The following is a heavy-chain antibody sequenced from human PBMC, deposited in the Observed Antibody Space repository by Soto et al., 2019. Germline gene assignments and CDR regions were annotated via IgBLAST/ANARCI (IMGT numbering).Heavy chain of an antibody. J-gene: IGHJ4*02. Sequence: QVQLQESGPGLVKPSETLSLTCNVSGGSMTRYYWSWIRQPAGKGLEWIGRVWTSGSTNYNPSLRCRVTMSIDTSNNDFSLKLNSVTAADTAVYFCARTVGAAYCFDVWGQGTLVTVSS. V-gene: IGHV4-4*07. CDR2: VWTSGST. D-gene: IGHD1-26*01. CDR1: GGSMTRYY. CDR3: ARTVGAAYCFDV.